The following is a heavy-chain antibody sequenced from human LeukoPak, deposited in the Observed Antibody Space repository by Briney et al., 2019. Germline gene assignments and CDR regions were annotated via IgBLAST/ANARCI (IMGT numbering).Heavy chain of an antibody. CDR2: VYSGGST. D-gene: IGHD3-22*01. CDR3: ARLNFYESSDSYYGFDY. V-gene: IGHV3-53*01. CDR1: GFTVCENY. Sequence: PGGSLRLSCAASGFTVCENYMTWVRQAPGKGLEWVSIVYSGGSTYYADSVKGRFTISRDNSKNILYLQMNSLRAEDTAVYYCARLNFYESSDSYYGFDYWGQGTLVTVSS. J-gene: IGHJ4*02.